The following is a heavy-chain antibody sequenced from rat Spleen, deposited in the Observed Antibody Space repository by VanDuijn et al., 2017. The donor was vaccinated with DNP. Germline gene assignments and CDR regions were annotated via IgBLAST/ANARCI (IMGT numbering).Heavy chain of an antibody. Sequence: EVQLVESGGGLVQPGRSLKLSCTASGFTFSNYGMAWVRQAPTKGLEWVASLSTGGDKSAYRDSVKGRFIIFRDDAKNTQYLQMDSLRSEDTATYYCARRGIITYYFDYWGQGVMVTVSS. CDR1: GFTFSNYG. D-gene: IGHD1-6*01. J-gene: IGHJ2*01. V-gene: IGHV5S13*01. CDR3: ARRGIITYYFDY. CDR2: LSTGGDKS.